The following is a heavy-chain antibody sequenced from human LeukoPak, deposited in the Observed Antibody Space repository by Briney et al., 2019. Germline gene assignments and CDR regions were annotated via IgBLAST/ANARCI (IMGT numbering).Heavy chain of an antibody. CDR1: GGSISSYY. Sequence: SETLSLTCPVSGGSISSYYWSWIRQPPGKGLEWIGYIYYSGSTNYNPSLKSRVTISVDTSKNQFSLKLSSVTAADTAVYYCARGGVGDFDYWGQGTLVTVSS. CDR2: IYYSGST. J-gene: IGHJ4*02. V-gene: IGHV4-59*01. CDR3: ARGGVGDFDY. D-gene: IGHD1-26*01.